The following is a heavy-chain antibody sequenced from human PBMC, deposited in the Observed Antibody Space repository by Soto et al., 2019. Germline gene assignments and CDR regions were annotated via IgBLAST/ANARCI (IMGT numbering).Heavy chain of an antibody. D-gene: IGHD1-1*01. CDR2: INHSGST. CDR1: GGSFSGYY. V-gene: IGHV4-34*01. Sequence: SETLSLTCAVDGGSFSGYYWSWIRQPPGKGLEWIGEINHSGSTNYNPSLKSRVTISEDTSKNQFSLKLSSVTAADTALYYCARVQGYYYYMDGWGKGTTVTVSS. CDR3: ARVQGYYYYMDG. J-gene: IGHJ6*03.